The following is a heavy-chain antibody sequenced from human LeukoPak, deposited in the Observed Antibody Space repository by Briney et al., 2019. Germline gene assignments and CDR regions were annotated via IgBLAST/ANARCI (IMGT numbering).Heavy chain of an antibody. D-gene: IGHD3-3*01. Sequence: GGSLRLSCAASGFTFEEHGMSWVRQAPGKGLEWVSAISGSGGSTYYADSVKGRFTISRDNSKNTLYLQMNSLRAEDTAVYYCAKKWIFGVVIKGLIDYWGQGTLVTVSS. V-gene: IGHV3-23*01. J-gene: IGHJ4*02. CDR1: GFTFEEHG. CDR3: AKKWIFGVVIKGLIDY. CDR2: ISGSGGST.